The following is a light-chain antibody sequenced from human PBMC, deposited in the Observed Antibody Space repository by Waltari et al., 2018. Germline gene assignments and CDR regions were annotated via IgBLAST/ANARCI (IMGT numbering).Light chain of an antibody. V-gene: IGLV1-44*01. J-gene: IGLJ3*02. Sequence: QSGLTQPPSASGTPGQRVTISCSGSTSNIGSNTVNWYQQVPGTAPKLLIFINNQRPSGVPDRFSGSQYGTSASLAISGLQSEDEADYSCAAWDDSLNAWVFGGGTKLTVL. CDR3: AAWDDSLNAWV. CDR1: TSNIGSNT. CDR2: INN.